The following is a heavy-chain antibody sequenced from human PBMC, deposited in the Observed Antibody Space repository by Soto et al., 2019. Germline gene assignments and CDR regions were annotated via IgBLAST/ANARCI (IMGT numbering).Heavy chain of an antibody. D-gene: IGHD1-1*01. J-gene: IGHJ6*03. CDR3: ARGERLPQEIYYYYYYMDV. CDR2: INSDGSST. Sequence: GGSLRLSCAASGFTFSSYWMHWVRQAPGKGLVWVSRINSDGSSTSYADSVKGRFTISRDNAKNTLYLQMNSLRAEDTAVYYCARGERLPQEIYYYYYYMDVWGKGTTVTVSS. V-gene: IGHV3-74*01. CDR1: GFTFSSYW.